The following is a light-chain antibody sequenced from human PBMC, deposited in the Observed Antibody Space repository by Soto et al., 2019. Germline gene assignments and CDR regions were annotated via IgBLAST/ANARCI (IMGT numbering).Light chain of an antibody. CDR3: QQYNNWPPKRT. J-gene: IGKJ1*01. Sequence: EIILTQSPDTLSFSPGERSTLSFRSSQTFSSNYLAWCQQRPGQAPRLLIYGASTRATGIPARFSGSGSGTEFTLTISSLQSEDFAVYYCQQYNNWPPKRTFGQGTKVDIK. CDR1: QTFSSN. V-gene: IGKV3D-15*01. CDR2: GAS.